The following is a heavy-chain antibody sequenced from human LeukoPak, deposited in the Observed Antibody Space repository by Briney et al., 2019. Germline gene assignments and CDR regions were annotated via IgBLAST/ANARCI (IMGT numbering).Heavy chain of an antibody. CDR2: IYSGGGT. CDR1: GFIVSNNY. Sequence: GGSLRLSCAAPGFIVSNNYMNWVRQAPGKGLEWVSIIYSGGGTYYAASVKGRFTISRDNSKNTLYLQMNSLRADDTAVYYCARGCYYERSGYCPFDYWGPGTLVTVSS. D-gene: IGHD3-22*01. V-gene: IGHV3-53*01. J-gene: IGHJ4*02. CDR3: ARGCYYERSGYCPFDY.